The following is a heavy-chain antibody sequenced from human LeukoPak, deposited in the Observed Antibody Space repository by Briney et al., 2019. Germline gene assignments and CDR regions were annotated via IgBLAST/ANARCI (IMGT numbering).Heavy chain of an antibody. CDR1: GGSISSY. V-gene: IGHV4-4*07. J-gene: IGHJ5*02. D-gene: IGHD3-10*01. Sequence: SETLSLTCTVSGGSISSYWSWLRQPAGKGVEWIGRIYGSGTTTYNPSLKSRISMSIDTSKNPFSLKLMSVTAADTAVYYCARDSGTTGEVKFDPWGQGTLVTVSS. CDR2: IYGSGTT. CDR3: ARDSGTTGEVKFDP.